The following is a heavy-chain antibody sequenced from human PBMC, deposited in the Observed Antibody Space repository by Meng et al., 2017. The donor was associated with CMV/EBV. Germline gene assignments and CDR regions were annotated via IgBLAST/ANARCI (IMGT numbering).Heavy chain of an antibody. J-gene: IGHJ5*02. CDR3: ARDRGVLRFLEWTHPRVDRGPVWFDP. CDR2: IYYSGST. V-gene: IGHV4-61*08. CDR1: GGSISSGDYY. D-gene: IGHD3-3*01. Sequence: SETLSLTCTVSGGSISSGDYYWSWIRQPPGKGLEWIGYIYYSGSTNYNPSLKSRVTISVDTSKNQFSLKLSSVTAADTAVYYCARDRGVLRFLEWTHPRVDRGPVWFDPWGQGTLVTVSS.